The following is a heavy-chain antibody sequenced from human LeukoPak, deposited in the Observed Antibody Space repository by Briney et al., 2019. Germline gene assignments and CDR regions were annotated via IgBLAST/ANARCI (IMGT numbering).Heavy chain of an antibody. J-gene: IGHJ4*02. V-gene: IGHV4-34*01. CDR2: INHSGNI. CDR1: GGSFSVYY. CDR3: ARDEVGAAH. Sequence: SEALSLTCAVYGGSFSVYYWSWIRQPPGKGLEWIGEINHSGNINYNPSLKSRVTISIDTSKNQFSLKLSSVTAADTAVYYCARDEVGAAHWGQGTLVTVSS. D-gene: IGHD1-26*01.